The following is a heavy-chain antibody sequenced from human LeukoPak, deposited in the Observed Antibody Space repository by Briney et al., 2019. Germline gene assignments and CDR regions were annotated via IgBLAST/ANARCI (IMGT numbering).Heavy chain of an antibody. V-gene: IGHV3-48*01. D-gene: IGHD3-22*01. CDR2: ISSSSSTI. CDR3: AREYYYDSSGYYSPVDY. CDR1: GFTLSSYS. Sequence: GGSLRLSCAASGFTLSSYSMNWVRQAPGKGLEWVSYISSSSSTIYYADSVKGRFTISRDNAKNSLYLQMNSLRAEDTAVYYCAREYYYDSSGYYSPVDYWGQGTLVTVSS. J-gene: IGHJ4*02.